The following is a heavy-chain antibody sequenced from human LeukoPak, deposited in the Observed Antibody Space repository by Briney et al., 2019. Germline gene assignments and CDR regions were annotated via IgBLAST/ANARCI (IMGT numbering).Heavy chain of an antibody. Sequence: SVKVSCKASGGTFSSYAISWVRQAPGQGLEWMGGIIPIFGTANYAQKFQGRVTITADESTSTAYMELSSLRSEDTAVFYCAGSLRFITMIPHYWGQGTLVTVSS. V-gene: IGHV1-69*13. CDR2: IIPIFGTA. CDR3: AGSLRFITMIPHY. J-gene: IGHJ4*02. D-gene: IGHD3-22*01. CDR1: GGTFSSYA.